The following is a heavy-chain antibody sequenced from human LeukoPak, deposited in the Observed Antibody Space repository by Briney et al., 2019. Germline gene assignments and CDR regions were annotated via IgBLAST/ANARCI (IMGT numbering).Heavy chain of an antibody. CDR1: GYTFTSYY. CDR3: ARVTDYDFWSGPYYFDY. V-gene: IGHV1-46*03. J-gene: IGHJ4*02. CDR2: INPSGGST. Sequence: GVSVKVSCKASGYTFTSYYMHWVRQAPGQGLEWMGIINPSGGSTSYAQKFQGRVTMTRDTSTSTVYMELSSLRSEDTAVYYCARVTDYDFWSGPYYFDYWGQGTLVTVSS. D-gene: IGHD3-3*01.